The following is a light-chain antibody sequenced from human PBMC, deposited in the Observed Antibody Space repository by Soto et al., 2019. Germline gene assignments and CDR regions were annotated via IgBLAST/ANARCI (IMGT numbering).Light chain of an antibody. V-gene: IGKV3-11*01. J-gene: IGKJ1*01. CDR1: QSVSRY. CDR3: QQRSNWPVT. CDR2: DAS. Sequence: EMVLTQSPGTLSLSPGQRATLSCRTSQSVSRYLAWYQQKPGQAPRLLIYDASTRATGISARFSGSGSGTDFTLTISRLESEDFAVYYCQQRSNWPVTFGQGTKVEVK.